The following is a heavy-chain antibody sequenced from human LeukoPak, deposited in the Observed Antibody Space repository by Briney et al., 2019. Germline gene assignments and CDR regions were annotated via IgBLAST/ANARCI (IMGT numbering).Heavy chain of an antibody. D-gene: IGHD6-6*01. V-gene: IGHV4-59*12. CDR1: GGSISSYY. CDR3: ARRSIAARSGRYYYYGMDV. CDR2: IYYSGST. J-gene: IGHJ6*02. Sequence: PSETLSLTCTVSGGSISSYYWSWIRQPPGKGLEWIGYIYYSGSTNYNPSLKSRVTISVDRSKNQFSLKLSSVTAADTAVYYCARRSIAARSGRYYYYGMDVWGQGTTVTVSS.